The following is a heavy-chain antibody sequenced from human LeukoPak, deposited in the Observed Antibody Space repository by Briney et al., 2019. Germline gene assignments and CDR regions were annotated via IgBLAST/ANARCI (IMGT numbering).Heavy chain of an antibody. V-gene: IGHV3-53*01. CDR3: ARRAGEYSHPYDY. D-gene: IGHD4-17*01. Sequence: GGSLRLSCTVSGFTVSSNSMSWVRQAPGKGLEWVSFIYSDNTHYSDSVKGRFTISRDNSKNTLYLQMNSLRAEDTAVYYCARRAGEYSHPYDYWGQGTLVTVSS. J-gene: IGHJ4*02. CDR2: IYSDNT. CDR1: GFTVSSNS.